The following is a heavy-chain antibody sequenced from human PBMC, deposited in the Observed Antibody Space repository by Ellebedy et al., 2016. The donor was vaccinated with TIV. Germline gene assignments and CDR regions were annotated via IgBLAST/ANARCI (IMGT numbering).Heavy chain of an antibody. J-gene: IGHJ5*02. CDR3: ARHWLGEGDWLDP. CDR1: GYRFTNKW. Sequence: GESLKISXKASGYRFTNKWLAWVRQVPGKGLEWMGSIYPGDSDTRYGPSFQGQVTMSVDKPTNTAYLQWRSLKASDTAMYYCARHWLGEGDWLDPWGQGTLVTVSS. V-gene: IGHV5-51*01. CDR2: IYPGDSDT. D-gene: IGHD3-10*01.